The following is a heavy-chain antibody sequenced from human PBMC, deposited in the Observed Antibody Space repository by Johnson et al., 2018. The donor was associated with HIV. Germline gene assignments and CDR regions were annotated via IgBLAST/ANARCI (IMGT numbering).Heavy chain of an antibody. J-gene: IGHJ3*02. CDR1: GFTFSSYA. D-gene: IGHD2-2*01. CDR2: IKSKTDGGTT. CDR3: APDPAAPSLSAFDI. Sequence: VQLVESGGGVVQPGRSLRLSCAASGFTFSSYAMHWVRQAPGKGLEWVGRIKSKTDGGTTDYAAPVKGRFTISRDASKNTLYLQMSSLKTEDTAVYYCAPDPAAPSLSAFDIWGQGTMVTVSS. V-gene: IGHV3-15*01.